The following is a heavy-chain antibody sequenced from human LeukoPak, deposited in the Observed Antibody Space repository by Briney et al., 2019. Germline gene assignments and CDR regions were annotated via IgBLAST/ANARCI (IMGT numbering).Heavy chain of an antibody. V-gene: IGHV3-53*01. Sequence: GGSLRLSCAASGFTLSSNYMSWVRQAPGKGLEWVSVIYSGGSTYYADSVKGRFTISRDNSKNTLYLQMNSLRAEDTAVYYCARDPKGDWYFDLWGRGTLVTVSS. CDR3: ARDPKGDWYFDL. D-gene: IGHD3-16*01. J-gene: IGHJ2*01. CDR2: IYSGGST. CDR1: GFTLSSNY.